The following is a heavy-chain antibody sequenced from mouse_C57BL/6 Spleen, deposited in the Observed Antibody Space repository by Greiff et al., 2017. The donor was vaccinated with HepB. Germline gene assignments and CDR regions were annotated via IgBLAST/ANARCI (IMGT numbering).Heavy chain of an antibody. Sequence: VQLQQSGAELVRPGASVTLSCKASGYTFTDYEMHWVKQTPLHGLEWIGAIDPETGGTAYNQKFKGKAILTADKSSSTAYMELRSLTSEDSAVYYCTLDWSGDAMDYWGQGTSVTVSS. D-gene: IGHD4-1*01. CDR1: GYTFTDYE. J-gene: IGHJ4*01. CDR3: TLDWSGDAMDY. CDR2: IDPETGGT. V-gene: IGHV1-15*01.